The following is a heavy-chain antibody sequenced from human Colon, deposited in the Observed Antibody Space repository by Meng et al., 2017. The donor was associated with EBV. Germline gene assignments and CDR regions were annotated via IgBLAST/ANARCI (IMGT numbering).Heavy chain of an antibody. CDR3: ARERDITFWYFDY. J-gene: IGHJ4*02. CDR1: GFTFSSYS. CDR2: ISSDGNTK. V-gene: IGHV3-30-3*01. D-gene: IGHD3-16*01. Sequence: QVELGVSWGGVVQPGRSLRLSCAASGFTFSSYSMHWVRQAPGKGLEWVAVISSDGNTKYYADSVKGRFTISRDNSKSTVFLQANSLRPEDTAIYYCARERDITFWYFDYWVQGALVTVSS.